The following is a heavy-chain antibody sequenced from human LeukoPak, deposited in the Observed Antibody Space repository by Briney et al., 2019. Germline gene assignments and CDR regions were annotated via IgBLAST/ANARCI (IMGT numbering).Heavy chain of an antibody. V-gene: IGHV1-69-2*01. CDR1: GYTFTDYY. CDR3: ATGRWLQPFDP. Sequence: ASVKVSCKVSGYTFTDYYMHWVQQAPGKGLEWMGLVDPEDGETIYAEKSQGRVTITADTSTDTAYMELSSLRSEDTAVYYCATGRWLQPFDPWGQGTLVTVSS. J-gene: IGHJ5*02. D-gene: IGHD5-24*01. CDR2: VDPEDGET.